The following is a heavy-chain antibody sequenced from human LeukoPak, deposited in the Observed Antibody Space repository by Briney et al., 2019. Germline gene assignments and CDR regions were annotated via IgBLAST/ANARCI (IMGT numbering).Heavy chain of an antibody. J-gene: IGHJ4*02. CDR2: LSGSGGST. CDR3: AKGLDNFDY. CDR1: GFTFSSYA. D-gene: IGHD3-9*01. Sequence: PGGSLRLSCAASGFTFSSYAMSWAPQAPGEGLEWVSALSGSGGSTYYADPVKGRFTISGDNSKNTLYLQMNSLGAEDAALYCCAKGLDNFDYWGQGTLVTVSS. V-gene: IGHV3-23*01.